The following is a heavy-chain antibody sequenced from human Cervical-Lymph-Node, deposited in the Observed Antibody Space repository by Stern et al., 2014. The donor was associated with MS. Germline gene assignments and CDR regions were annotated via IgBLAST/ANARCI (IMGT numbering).Heavy chain of an antibody. CDR3: ARDHPLQCQLPTEYYYYYGMDV. CDR1: GFTFSSYS. V-gene: IGHV3-21*01. CDR2: ISSSSSYI. D-gene: IGHD2-2*01. J-gene: IGHJ6*02. Sequence: EVQLVESGGGLVKPGGSLRLSCAASGFTFSSYSMNWVRQAPGQGLEWVSSISSSSSYIYYADSAKGRFPISRDNAKNSLYLQMNSLRAEDTAVYYCARDHPLQCQLPTEYYYYYGMDVWGQGTTVTVSS.